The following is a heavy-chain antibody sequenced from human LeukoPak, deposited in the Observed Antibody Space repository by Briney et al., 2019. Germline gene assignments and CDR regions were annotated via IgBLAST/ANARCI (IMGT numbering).Heavy chain of an antibody. J-gene: IGHJ4*02. CDR1: GFAFRSYT. D-gene: IGHD3-16*01. CDR2: ISGSSDNT. V-gene: IGHV3-23*01. Sequence: GGSLRLSCAASGFAFRSYTMSWVRQAPGKGLEWVSSISGSSDNTYYADSVKGRFTISRDNSKNTLYLRMNSLRAEDTAIYFCAQGAPHRPLNYWGQGTLVTVSS. CDR3: AQGAPHRPLNY.